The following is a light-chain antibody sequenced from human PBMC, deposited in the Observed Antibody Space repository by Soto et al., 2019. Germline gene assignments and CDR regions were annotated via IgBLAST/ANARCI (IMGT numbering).Light chain of an antibody. CDR1: QRVSFY. V-gene: IGKV3-11*01. CDR2: DTS. Sequence: PGERATLSCRASQRVSFYLAWYQQKPGQAPRLLIYDTSKRAPGIPARFSGSGSGTDFPLTITSVEPEDFAVYYCQQRNDWPPATFGGGTKVEIK. J-gene: IGKJ4*01. CDR3: QQRNDWPPAT.